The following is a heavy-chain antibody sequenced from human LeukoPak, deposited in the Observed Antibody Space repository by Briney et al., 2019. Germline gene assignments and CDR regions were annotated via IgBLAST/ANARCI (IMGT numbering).Heavy chain of an antibody. CDR1: GFTFSSYA. D-gene: IGHD3-9*01. J-gene: IGHJ4*02. CDR2: ISYDGSNK. CDR3: AKPLGGHYGVGYYDMRDH. Sequence: GGSLRLPCAASGFTFSSYAMHWVRQAPGKGLEWVAVISYDGSNKYYADSVKGRFTISRDNSKNTLYLQMNSLRAEDTAVYYCAKPLGGHYGVGYYDMRDHWGQGTLVIVSS. V-gene: IGHV3-30-3*02.